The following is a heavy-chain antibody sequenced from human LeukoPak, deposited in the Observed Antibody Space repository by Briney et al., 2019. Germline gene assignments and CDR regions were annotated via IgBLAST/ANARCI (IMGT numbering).Heavy chain of an antibody. V-gene: IGHV4-30-4*08. D-gene: IGHD3-22*01. CDR1: GGSISTDNY. CDR3: ARPTVRRRYYDSSGYQGSWFDP. J-gene: IGHJ5*02. Sequence: TLSLTCTVSGGSISTDNYWSWIRQPPGKGLEWIGYIHYSGSTYYNPSLKSRVTISVDTSKNQFSLKLSSVTAADTAVYYCARPTVRRRYYDSSGYQGSWFDPWGQGTLVTVSS. CDR2: IHYSGST.